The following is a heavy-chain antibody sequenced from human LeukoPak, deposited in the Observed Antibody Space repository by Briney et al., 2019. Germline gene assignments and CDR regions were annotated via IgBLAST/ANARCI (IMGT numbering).Heavy chain of an antibody. CDR1: GGSISSGGYD. J-gene: IGHJ4*02. V-gene: IGHV4-31*03. D-gene: IGHD3-9*01. Sequence: PSETLSLTCTVSGGSISSGGYDWRWLRQHPGKGLEWIGYIYYSGSTYYNPSLKSRVTISVDTSKNQFSLKLSSVTAADTAVYYCARKYYDILTGFDYWGQGTLVTVSS. CDR3: ARKYYDILTGFDY. CDR2: IYYSGST.